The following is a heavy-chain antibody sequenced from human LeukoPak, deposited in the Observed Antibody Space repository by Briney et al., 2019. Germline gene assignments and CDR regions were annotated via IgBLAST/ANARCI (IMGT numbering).Heavy chain of an antibody. D-gene: IGHD4-17*01. CDR3: AKDRDYGDYAVVGAFDI. V-gene: IGHV3-53*01. CDR2: IYSGGST. CDR1: GFTVSSNY. Sequence: GGSLRLSCAASGFTVSSNYMSWVRQAPGKGLEWVSVIYSGGSTYYADSVKGRFTISRDNSKNTLYLQMNSLRAEDTAVYYCAKDRDYGDYAVVGAFDIWGQGTMVTVSS. J-gene: IGHJ3*02.